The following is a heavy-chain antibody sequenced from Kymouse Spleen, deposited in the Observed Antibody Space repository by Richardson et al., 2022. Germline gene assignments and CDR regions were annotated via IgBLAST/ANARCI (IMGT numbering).Heavy chain of an antibody. CDR1: GGSVSSGSYY. D-gene: IGHD6-19*01. Sequence: QVQLQESGPGLVKPSETLSLTCTVSGGSVSSGSYYWSWIRQPPGKGLEWIGYIYYSGSTNYNPSLKSRVTISVDTSKNQFSLKLSSVTAADTAVYYCARERWLVYYYYGMDVWGQGTTVTVSS. V-gene: IGHV4-61*01. CDR2: IYYSGST. CDR3: ARERWLVYYYYGMDV. J-gene: IGHJ6*02.